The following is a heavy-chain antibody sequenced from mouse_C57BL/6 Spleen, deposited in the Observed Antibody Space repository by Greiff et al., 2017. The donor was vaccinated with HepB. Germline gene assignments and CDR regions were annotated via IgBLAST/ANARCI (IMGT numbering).Heavy chain of an antibody. CDR1: GYTFTSYW. CDR3: ARDLDYYGSSYFY. J-gene: IGHJ3*01. CDR2: IHPNSGST. Sequence: QVQLQQPGAELVKPGASVKLSCKASGYTFTSYWMHWVKQRPGQGLEWIGMIHPNSGSTNYNEKFKSKATLTVDKSSSTAYMQLSSLTSEDSAVYYYARDLDYYGSSYFYWGQGTLVTVSA. D-gene: IGHD1-1*01. V-gene: IGHV1-64*01.